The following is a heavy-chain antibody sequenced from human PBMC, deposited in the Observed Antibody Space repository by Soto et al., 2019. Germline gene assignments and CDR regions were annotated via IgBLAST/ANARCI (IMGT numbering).Heavy chain of an antibody. V-gene: IGHV3-30*18. CDR2: ISYDGSNK. Sequence: GGSLRLSYAASGFTFSSYGMHWVRQAPGKGLEWVALISYDGSNKYYADSVKGRFTISRDNSKNTLYLQMNSLRAEDTAVYYCAKSSGYSYGFPFDFWGQGTLVTVSS. CDR1: GFTFSSYG. J-gene: IGHJ4*02. D-gene: IGHD5-18*01. CDR3: AKSSGYSYGFPFDF.